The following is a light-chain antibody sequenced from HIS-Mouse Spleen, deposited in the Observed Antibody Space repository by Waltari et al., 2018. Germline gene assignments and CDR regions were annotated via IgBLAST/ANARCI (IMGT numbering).Light chain of an antibody. CDR3: QQYYSYPYT. J-gene: IGKJ2*01. Sequence: SLSASTGDRVTITCRASQGISSYLAWYQQKPGKAPKLLIYAASTLQSGVPSRFSGSGSGTDFTLTISCLQSEDFATYYCQQYYSYPYTFGQGTKLEIK. CDR1: QGISSY. V-gene: IGKV1-8*01. CDR2: AAS.